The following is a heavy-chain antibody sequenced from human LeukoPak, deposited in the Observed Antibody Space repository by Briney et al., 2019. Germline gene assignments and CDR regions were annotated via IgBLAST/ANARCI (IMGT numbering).Heavy chain of an antibody. V-gene: IGHV4-59*01. CDR1: GGSISSYY. J-gene: IGHJ4*02. Sequence: SETLSLTCTVSGGSISSYYWSWIRQPPGKGLEWIGYIYYSGSTNYNPSLESRVTISVDTSKNQFSLKLSSVTAADTAVYYCARATEGTQADYWGQGTLVTVSS. CDR3: ARATEGTQADY. CDR2: IYYSGST. D-gene: IGHD1-1*01.